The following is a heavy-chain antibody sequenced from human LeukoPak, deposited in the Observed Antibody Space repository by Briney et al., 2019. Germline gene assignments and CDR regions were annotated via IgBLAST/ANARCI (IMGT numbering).Heavy chain of an antibody. V-gene: IGHV3-74*01. Sequence: EGSLRLSCAASGFTFSSYWMHWVRQAPGKGLVWVSRINSDGSSTSYADSVKGRFTISRDNAKNTLYLQMNSLRAEDTAVYYCARDAGLGVYYYFDYWGQGTLVTVSS. CDR3: ARDAGLGVYYYFDY. J-gene: IGHJ4*02. CDR1: GFTFSSYW. D-gene: IGHD6-13*01. CDR2: INSDGSST.